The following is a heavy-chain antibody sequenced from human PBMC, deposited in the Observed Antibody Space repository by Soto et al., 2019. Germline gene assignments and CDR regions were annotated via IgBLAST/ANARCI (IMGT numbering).Heavy chain of an antibody. V-gene: IGHV6-1*01. Sequence: SQTLSLTCAISGDSVSSISATWNWIRQSPSRGLEWLGRTYYRSKWNNDYAVSVISRITINPDTSQNQLSLQLNSVTPEDTAVYYCARGFWSGSRYHFDYWGQGTLVTVSS. CDR2: TYYRSKWNN. J-gene: IGHJ4*02. CDR1: GDSVSSISAT. CDR3: ARGFWSGSRYHFDY. D-gene: IGHD3-3*01.